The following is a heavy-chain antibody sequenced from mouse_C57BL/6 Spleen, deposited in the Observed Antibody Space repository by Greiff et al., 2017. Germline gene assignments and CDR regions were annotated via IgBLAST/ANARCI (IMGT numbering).Heavy chain of an antibody. V-gene: IGHV1-26*01. CDR1: GYTFTDYY. J-gene: IGHJ2*01. D-gene: IGHD1-1*01. CDR3: ARTTVVAPTLDY. CDR2: INPNNGGT. Sequence: EVQLQQSGPELVKPGASVKISCKASGYTFTDYYMNWVKQSHGKSLEWIGDINPNNGGTSYNQKFKGKATLTVDKSSSTAYMELRSLTSEDSAVYYCARTTVVAPTLDYWGQGTTLTVSS.